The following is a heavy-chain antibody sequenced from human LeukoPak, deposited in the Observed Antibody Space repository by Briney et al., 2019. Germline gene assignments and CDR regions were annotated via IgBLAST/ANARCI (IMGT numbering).Heavy chain of an antibody. CDR2: ISGSGGST. D-gene: IGHD4-11*01. V-gene: IGHV3-23*01. Sequence: GGSLRLSCAASGFTFSSYAMSWVRQAPGKGLKWVSAISGSGGSTYYADSVKGRFTISRDNSKNTLYLQMNSLRAEDTAVYYCAKVLPSDYTKGLFDYWGQGTLVTVSS. CDR1: GFTFSSYA. J-gene: IGHJ4*02. CDR3: AKVLPSDYTKGLFDY.